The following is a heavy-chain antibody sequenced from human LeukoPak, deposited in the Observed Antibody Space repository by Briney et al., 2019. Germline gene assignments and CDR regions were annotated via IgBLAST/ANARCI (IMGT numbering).Heavy chain of an antibody. CDR2: INHSGST. CDR1: GFTFSDYY. V-gene: IGHV4-34*01. D-gene: IGHD2-21*02. Sequence: GSLRLSCAASGFTFSDYYMSWIRQPPGKGLEWIGEINHSGSTNYNPSLKSRVTISVDTSKNQFSLKLSSVTAADTALYYCARDSQCGGACYGLPVVFDVWGQGTMVTVSS. CDR3: ARDSQCGGACYGLPVVFDV. J-gene: IGHJ3*01.